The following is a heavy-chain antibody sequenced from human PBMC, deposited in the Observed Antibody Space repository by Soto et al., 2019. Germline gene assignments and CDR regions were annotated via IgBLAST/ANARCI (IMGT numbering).Heavy chain of an antibody. D-gene: IGHD1-1*01. CDR1: GFTFSSYA. Sequence: EVQLLESGGGLVQPGGSLRLSCAASGFTFSSYAMSWVRQAPGKGLEWVSAISGSGGSTYYADSMKGRFTISRDNSKNTLYLHMTSLRAEDTAVYYGATERASDYWGQGTLVTVSS. CDR2: ISGSGGST. V-gene: IGHV3-23*01. J-gene: IGHJ4*02. CDR3: ATERASDY.